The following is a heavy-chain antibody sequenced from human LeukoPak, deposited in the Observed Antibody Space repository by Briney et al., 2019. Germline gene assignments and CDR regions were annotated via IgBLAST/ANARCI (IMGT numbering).Heavy chain of an antibody. J-gene: IGHJ3*02. CDR1: GFTFSSYG. CDR3: TRRGAATGAFDI. CDR2: IRYDGSNK. V-gene: IGHV3-30*02. Sequence: GGSLRLSCAASGFTFSSYGMHWVRQAPGKGLEWVAFIRYDGSNKYYADSVKGRFTISRDNAKNTLYLQMNSLRDEDTAVYYCTRRGAATGAFDIWGQGAMVTVSS. D-gene: IGHD1-1*01.